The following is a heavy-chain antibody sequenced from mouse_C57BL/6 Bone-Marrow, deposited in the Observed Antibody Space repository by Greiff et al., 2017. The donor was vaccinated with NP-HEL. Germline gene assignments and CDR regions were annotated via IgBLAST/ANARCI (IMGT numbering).Heavy chain of an antibody. Sequence: VQLGEAGAELVKPGASVKLSCKASGYTFTSYWMHWVKQRPGQGLEWIGMIHPNSGSTNYNEKFKSKATLTVDKSSSTAYMQLSSLTSEDSAVYYCALYGSSYFDYWGQGTTLTVSS. CDR1: GYTFTSYW. D-gene: IGHD1-1*01. CDR2: IHPNSGST. CDR3: ALYGSSYFDY. J-gene: IGHJ2*01. V-gene: IGHV1-64*01.